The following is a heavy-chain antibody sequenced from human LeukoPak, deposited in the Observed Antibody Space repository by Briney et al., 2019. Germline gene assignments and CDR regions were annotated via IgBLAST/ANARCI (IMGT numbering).Heavy chain of an antibody. CDR3: ARDGRRGYSYGDIDY. J-gene: IGHJ4*02. CDR1: GFTFSSYA. D-gene: IGHD5-18*01. V-gene: IGHV3-23*01. CDR2: ISGSGGST. Sequence: QPGGSLRLSCAASGFTFSSYAMSWVRQAPGKGLEWVSAISGSGGSTYYADSVKGRFTISRDNSKNTLYLQMNSLRAEDTAVYYCARDGRRGYSYGDIDYWGQGTLVTVSS.